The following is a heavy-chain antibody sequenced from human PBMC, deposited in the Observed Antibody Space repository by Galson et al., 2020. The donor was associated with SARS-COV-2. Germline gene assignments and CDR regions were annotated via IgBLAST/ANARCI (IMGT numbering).Heavy chain of an antibody. D-gene: IGHD5-18*01. CDR2: ISSSGSTI. V-gene: IGHV3-48*03. Sequence: GGSLRLSCAASGFTFSSYEMNWVRQAPGKGLEWVSYISSSGSTIYYADSVKGRFTISRDNAKNSLYLQMNSLRAEDTAVYYCARDQELWGTFDYWGQGTLVTVSS. J-gene: IGHJ4*02. CDR1: GFTFSSYE. CDR3: ARDQELWGTFDY.